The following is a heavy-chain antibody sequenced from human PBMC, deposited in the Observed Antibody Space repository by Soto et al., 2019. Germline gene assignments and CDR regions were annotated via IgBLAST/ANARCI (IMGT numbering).Heavy chain of an antibody. CDR1: GYTFTSYY. D-gene: IGHD2-15*01. V-gene: IGHV1-46*01. Sequence: ASVKVSCKASGYTFTSYYMHWVRQAPGQGLEWMGIINPSGGSTSYAQKFQGRVTMTRDTSTSTVYMELSSLRSEDTAVYYCARDLGYCRGGSCYLFDYGGQGTLVTVSS. J-gene: IGHJ4*02. CDR3: ARDLGYCRGGSCYLFDY. CDR2: INPSGGST.